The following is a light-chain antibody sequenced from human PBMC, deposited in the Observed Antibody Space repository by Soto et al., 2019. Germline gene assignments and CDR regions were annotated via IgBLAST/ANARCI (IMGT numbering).Light chain of an antibody. CDR3: QSYNSSTWV. V-gene: IGLV6-57*03. CDR1: SGSIASTY. Sequence: NFMLTQPHSVSESPGKTVTISCTRSSGSIASTYVQWYQQRPGSAPNTVIYEDNQRPSGVPDRFSGSIDSSSNSASLTISGLKTEDEADYYCQSYNSSTWVFGGGTKLTVL. J-gene: IGLJ3*02. CDR2: EDN.